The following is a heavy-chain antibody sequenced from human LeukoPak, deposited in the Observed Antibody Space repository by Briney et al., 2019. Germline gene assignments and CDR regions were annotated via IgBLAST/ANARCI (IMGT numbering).Heavy chain of an antibody. CDR3: ARDRLGGNGGESRDFDH. J-gene: IGHJ4*02. CDR1: GFSFSSYS. CDR2: ISNSGSHI. Sequence: PGGSLRLSCAASGFSFSSYSMNWVRQVPGKGLEWVSSISNSGSHIYYADSLKGRFTISRDNVQNLLYLQMSSLRVEDTAVYYCARDRLGGNGGESRDFDHWGQGTLVTVSS. V-gene: IGHV3-21*01. D-gene: IGHD4-17*01.